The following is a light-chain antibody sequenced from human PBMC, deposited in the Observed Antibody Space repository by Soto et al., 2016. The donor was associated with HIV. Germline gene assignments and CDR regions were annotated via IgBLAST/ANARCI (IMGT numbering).Light chain of an antibody. CDR1: QSISGW. J-gene: IGKJ1*01. CDR3: QQYHTWT. CDR2: KAS. V-gene: IGKV1-5*03. Sequence: DIQMTQSPSTLSASVGDRVNMTCRASQSISGWLAWYQQKPGKAPKLLIYKASSLESGVPSRFSGSGSGTEFTLTISSLQPDDFATYYCQQYHTWTFGQGTKVEIK.